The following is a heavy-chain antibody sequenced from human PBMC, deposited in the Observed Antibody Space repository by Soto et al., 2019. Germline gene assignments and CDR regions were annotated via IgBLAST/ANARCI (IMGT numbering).Heavy chain of an antibody. V-gene: IGHV1-8*01. CDR3: ARELGSYYGMDV. J-gene: IGHJ6*02. CDR1: GYTFTSYD. CDR2: MNPNSGNT. Sequence: QVQPVQSGAEVKKPGASVKVSCKASGYTFTSYDINWVRQATGQGLEWMGWMNPNSGNTGYAQKFQGRVTMTRNTSLSTAYMELSSLRSEDTAVYYCARELGSYYGMDVCGQGTTVTVSS. D-gene: IGHD3-10*01.